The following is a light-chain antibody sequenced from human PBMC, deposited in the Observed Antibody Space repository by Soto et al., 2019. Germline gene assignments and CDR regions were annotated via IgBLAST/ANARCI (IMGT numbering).Light chain of an antibody. CDR3: AAWDDSLSGSVA. CDR2: RND. Sequence: QSVLTQAPSASGTPGQRVTISCSGSSSNIGSNYVYWYQKLPGTAPKVLIYRNDQRPSGVPDRFSGSKSGTSASLAISGLRSEDEADYYCAAWDDSLSGSVAFGGGTKVTVL. J-gene: IGLJ2*01. V-gene: IGLV1-47*01. CDR1: SSNIGSNY.